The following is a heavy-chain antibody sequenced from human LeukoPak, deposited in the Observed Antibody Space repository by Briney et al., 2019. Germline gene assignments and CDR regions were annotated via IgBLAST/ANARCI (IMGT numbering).Heavy chain of an antibody. V-gene: IGHV3-74*01. J-gene: IGHJ5*02. CDR1: GFTFSSYG. CDR3: ARVLSGSWDWFDP. D-gene: IGHD3-22*01. Sequence: GGSLRLSCAASGFTFSSYGMHWVRQAPGKGLVWVSRINTDGSRITYADSVKGRFTISRDNAMNTVYLQMNSLRAEDTAVYYCARVLSGSWDWFDPWGQGTLVTVSS. CDR2: INTDGSRI.